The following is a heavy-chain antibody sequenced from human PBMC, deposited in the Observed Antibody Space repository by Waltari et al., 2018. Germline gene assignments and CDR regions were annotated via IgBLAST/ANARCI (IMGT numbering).Heavy chain of an antibody. CDR1: GGSISSYY. D-gene: IGHD3-22*01. CDR3: ARVTRRADSSGYYTYYFDY. CDR2: IYYSGRT. J-gene: IGHJ4*02. V-gene: IGHV4-59*01. Sequence: QVQLQESGPGLVKPSETLSLTCTVSGGSISSYYWSWIRQPPGKGLEWIGYIYYSGRTNYTPSLKSRVTLSVDTSKNQFSLKLSSVTAADTAVYYCARVTRRADSSGYYTYYFDYWGQGTLVTVSS.